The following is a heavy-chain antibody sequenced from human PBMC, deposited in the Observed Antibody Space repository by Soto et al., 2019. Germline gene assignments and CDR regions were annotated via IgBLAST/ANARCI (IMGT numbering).Heavy chain of an antibody. Sequence: EVQLVESGGGLVMPGGSLRLSCAASGFTFSTYHMNWVRQAPGKGLEWVSSINPSSSHIYYADSVRGRFTISRDNSKNSMDLHKNSLRTEDAAVYYCARGYCGGGGCYLRRDATDVWGQGTMVTVSS. CDR2: INPSSSHI. CDR3: ARGYCGGGGCYLRRDATDV. V-gene: IGHV3-21*01. CDR1: GFTFSTYH. J-gene: IGHJ3*01. D-gene: IGHD2-15*01.